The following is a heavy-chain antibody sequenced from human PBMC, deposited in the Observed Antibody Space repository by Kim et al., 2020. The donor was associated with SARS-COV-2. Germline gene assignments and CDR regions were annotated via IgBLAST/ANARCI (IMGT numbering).Heavy chain of an antibody. J-gene: IGHJ6*02. Sequence: ASVKVSCKASGYAFTSYGITWVRQAPGQGLEWMGWISAYNGNTNYIQKLQGRVTMTTDTSTSTAYMELRSLRSDDTAVYYCARSNYDFWNEDVRLDVWGQGTTVTVSS. CDR3: ARSNYDFWNEDVRLDV. V-gene: IGHV1-18*04. CDR2: ISAYNGNT. CDR1: GYAFTSYG. D-gene: IGHD3-3*01.